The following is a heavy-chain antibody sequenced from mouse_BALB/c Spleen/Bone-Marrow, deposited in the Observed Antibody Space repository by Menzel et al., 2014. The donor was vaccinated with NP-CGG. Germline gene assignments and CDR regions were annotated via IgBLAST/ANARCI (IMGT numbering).Heavy chain of an antibody. CDR3: ARNLGYGYFDY. Sequence: EVKLMESGPELVKPGASVKVSCKASGYAFTSYNMYWVKQSHGKSLEWMGYIDPYSGGTSYNQKFKVKATLTVDKSSSTAYMHLNSLTSEYSAVYYCARNLGYGYFDYWGQGTTLTVSS. J-gene: IGHJ2*01. CDR2: IDPYSGGT. V-gene: IGHV1S135*01. CDR1: GYAFTSYN. D-gene: IGHD3-1*01.